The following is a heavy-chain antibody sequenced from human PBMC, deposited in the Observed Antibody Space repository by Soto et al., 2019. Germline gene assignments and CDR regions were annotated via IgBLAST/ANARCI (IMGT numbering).Heavy chain of an antibody. V-gene: IGHV4-34*01. D-gene: IGHD3-22*01. J-gene: IGHJ6*02. CDR3: ARTSYYDSTGYYNMDV. CDR2: IHHSEST. Sequence: PSETLSLTCTVSGGSMRGYSWSWIRQPPGKGLEWIGEIHHSESTNYNPSLNSRVTISVDKSKNQFSLKLTSVTAADTADYYCARTSYYDSTGYYNMDVWGQGTTVTVSS. CDR1: GGSMRGYS.